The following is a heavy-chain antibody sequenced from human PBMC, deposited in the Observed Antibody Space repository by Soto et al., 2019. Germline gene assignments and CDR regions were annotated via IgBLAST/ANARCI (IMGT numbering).Heavy chain of an antibody. D-gene: IGHD4-17*01. Sequence: EVRLVESGGGLVQPGGSLRLSCAASGVTVGNNYMSWVRQAPGKGLEWVSVTYSGGDTRYADSVKGRFTMSRDSTKNTVYLQMDSLRAEEPGVDFCARNVPVTALGYWGQGSLVTVSS. V-gene: IGHV3-66*01. J-gene: IGHJ4*02. CDR1: GVTVGNNY. CDR3: ARNVPVTALGY. CDR2: TYSGGDT.